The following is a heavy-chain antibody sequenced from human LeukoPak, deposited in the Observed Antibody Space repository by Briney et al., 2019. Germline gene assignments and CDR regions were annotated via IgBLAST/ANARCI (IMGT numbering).Heavy chain of an antibody. CDR2: ISDSGGRT. V-gene: IGHV3-23*01. CDR3: AKRGVVIRVILVGFHKEAYYFDS. Sequence: QSGGSLRLSCAVSGITLSNYGMSWVRQAPGKGLEWVAGISDSGGRTNYADSVKGQFTISRDNPKNTLYLQMNSLRAEDTAVYFCAKRGVVIRVILVGFHKEAYYFDSWGQGALVTVSS. D-gene: IGHD3-22*01. J-gene: IGHJ4*02. CDR1: GITLSNYG.